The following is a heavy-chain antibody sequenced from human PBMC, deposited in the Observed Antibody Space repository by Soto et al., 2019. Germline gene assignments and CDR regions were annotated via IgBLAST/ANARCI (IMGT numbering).Heavy chain of an antibody. D-gene: IGHD2-15*01. CDR3: GRGGLGFCRGGSRQDNWFDP. V-gene: IGHV1-46*01. CDR1: GYTFTSYY. Sequence: QVQLVQSGAEVKKPGASVKVSCKASGYTFTSYYMHWVRQAPGQGLEWMGIINPSGGSTSYAQKFQGRLTMARDTATGKGFMELGRLRSEETGVYYCGRGGLGFCRGGSRQDNWFDPWGQGTLVTVSS. CDR2: INPSGGST. J-gene: IGHJ5*02.